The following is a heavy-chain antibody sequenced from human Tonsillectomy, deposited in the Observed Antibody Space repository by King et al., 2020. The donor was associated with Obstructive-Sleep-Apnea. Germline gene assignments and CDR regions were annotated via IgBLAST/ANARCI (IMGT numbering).Heavy chain of an antibody. CDR2: IKLNSGGT. Sequence: VQLVESGAEVKKPGASVKVSCKPSGDTFTGDYIHWIRQAPGQGLEWMGWIKLNSGGTYFAQNFQGRPSMTRDTSISTAFMDLNSLGSDDTAIYYCASLSTTWGQGTLVTVSS. V-gene: IGHV1-2*02. J-gene: IGHJ5*02. CDR1: GDTFTGDY. CDR3: ASLSTT. D-gene: IGHD2/OR15-2a*01.